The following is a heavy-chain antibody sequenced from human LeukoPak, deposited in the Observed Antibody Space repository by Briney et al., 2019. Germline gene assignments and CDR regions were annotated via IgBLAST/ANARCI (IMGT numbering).Heavy chain of an antibody. Sequence: PGGSLRLSCAASGFTVSSNYMSWVRQAPGKGLEWVSVIYSGGSTYYADSVKGRFTISRDNSKNTLYLQMNSLRAEYTAVYYCARDFRCSGGSCYYWYFDLWGRGTLVTVSS. CDR1: GFTVSSNY. CDR3: ARDFRCSGGSCYYWYFDL. D-gene: IGHD2-15*01. CDR2: IYSGGST. J-gene: IGHJ2*01. V-gene: IGHV3-53*01.